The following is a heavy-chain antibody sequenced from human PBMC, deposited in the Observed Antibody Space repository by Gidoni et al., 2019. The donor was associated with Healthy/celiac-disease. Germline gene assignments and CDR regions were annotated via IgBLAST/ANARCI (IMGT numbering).Heavy chain of an antibody. J-gene: IGHJ4*02. CDR3: ARSRGRIRQPHDY. D-gene: IGHD5-18*01. V-gene: IGHV3-48*01. Sequence: EVQLVESGGGLVQPGGSLRLSCAASGFTFSIYSMNWVRQAPGKGLEWVSYISSSSSTIYYADSVKGRFTISSDNAKNSLYLQMNSLRAEDTAVYYCARSRGRIRQPHDYWGQGTLVTVSS. CDR2: ISSSSSTI. CDR1: GFTFSIYS.